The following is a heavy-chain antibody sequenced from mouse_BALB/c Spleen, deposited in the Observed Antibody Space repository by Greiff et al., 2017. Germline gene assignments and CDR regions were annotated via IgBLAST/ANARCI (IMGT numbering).Heavy chain of an antibody. CDR1: GYSFTGYY. CDR2: IDPYYGGT. V-gene: IGHV1-42*01. Sequence: VQLKESGPELVKPGASVKLSCKASGYSFTGYYMNWVKQSTGKSLEWIGNIDPYYGGTSYNQKFKGKATLTVDKSSSTAYMQLKSLTSEDSAVYYCARGNGDYYAMDYWGQGTSVTVSA. J-gene: IGHJ4*01. CDR3: ARGNGDYYAMDY. D-gene: IGHD3-3*01.